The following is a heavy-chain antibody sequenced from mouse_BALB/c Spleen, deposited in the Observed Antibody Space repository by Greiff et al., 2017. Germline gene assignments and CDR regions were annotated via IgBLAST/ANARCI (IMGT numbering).Heavy chain of an antibody. J-gene: IGHJ3*01. V-gene: IGHV3-2*02. CDR1: GYSITSDYA. D-gene: IGHD2-1*01. CDR3: ARGNGNYDWFAY. Sequence: EVQGVESGPGLVKPSQSVSLTCTVTGYSITSDYAWNWIRQFPGNKLEWMGYISYSGSTSYNPSLKSRISITRDTSKNQFFLQLNSVTTEDTATYYGARGNGNYDWFAYWGQGTLVTVSA. CDR2: ISYSGST.